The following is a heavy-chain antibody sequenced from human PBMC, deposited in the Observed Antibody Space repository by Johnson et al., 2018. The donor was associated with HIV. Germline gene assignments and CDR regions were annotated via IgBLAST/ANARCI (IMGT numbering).Heavy chain of an antibody. V-gene: IGHV3-7*01. Sequence: VQLVESGGGLVQPGGSLRLSCAASGFTFSSNWMNWVRQAPGKGLQWVANIKEDGSEKYYVDSVKGRFTISRDNAKNSLYLQMNSLRAEDTAVYYCARDGEDSSGWDNFGAFDIWGQGTMVTVSS. CDR3: ARDGEDSSGWDNFGAFDI. CDR1: GFTFSSNW. CDR2: IKEDGSEK. J-gene: IGHJ3*02. D-gene: IGHD6-19*01.